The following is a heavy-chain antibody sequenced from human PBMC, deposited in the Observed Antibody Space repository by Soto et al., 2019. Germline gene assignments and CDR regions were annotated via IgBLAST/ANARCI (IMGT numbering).Heavy chain of an antibody. Sequence: GASVKVSCKASGGTFSSYTISWVRQAPGQGLEWMGRIIPILGIANYAQKFQGRVTITADKSTSTAYMELSSLRSEDTAVYYCANDIIVIPGAKGLDYWGQGALVTVSS. CDR1: GGTFSSYT. CDR2: IIPILGIA. V-gene: IGHV1-69*02. J-gene: IGHJ4*02. CDR3: ANDIIVIPGAKGLDY. D-gene: IGHD2-2*01.